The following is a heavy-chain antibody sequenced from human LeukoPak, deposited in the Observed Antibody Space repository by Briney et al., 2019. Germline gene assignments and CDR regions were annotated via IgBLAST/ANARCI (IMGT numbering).Heavy chain of an antibody. CDR3: ARGAAAGTYGLDV. J-gene: IGHJ6*02. V-gene: IGHV3-7*02. D-gene: IGHD6-13*01. CDR2: IKQAGTEK. CDR1: GFTFGSYW. Sequence: GGSLRLSCAASGFTFGSYWMTWVRQAPEKGLEWVAKIKQAGTEKYYVDSVKGRFTISRDNSKNTLYLLMNSLRAEDTALYYCARGAAAGTYGLDVWGQGTTVTVSS.